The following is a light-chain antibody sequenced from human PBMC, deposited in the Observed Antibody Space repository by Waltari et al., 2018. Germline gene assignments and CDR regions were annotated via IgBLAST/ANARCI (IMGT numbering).Light chain of an antibody. CDR1: TSTTGSNI. J-gene: IGLJ2*01. CDR2: SKN. V-gene: IGLV1-44*01. Sequence: QSVVTQPPAASGTPGQRVTTSWSGRTSTTGSNILTWYQTVPGTGPKLLIHSKNQRPSGVPDRFSASKSGTSASLAINGLQSEDEADYYCATWDDSLNGVVFGGGTKLTVL. CDR3: ATWDDSLNGVV.